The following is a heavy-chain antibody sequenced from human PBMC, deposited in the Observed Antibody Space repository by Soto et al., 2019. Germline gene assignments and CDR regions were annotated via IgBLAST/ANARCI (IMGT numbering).Heavy chain of an antibody. V-gene: IGHV3-23*01. J-gene: IGHJ6*03. CDR3: AKIITIFGVVTSGYMDV. D-gene: IGHD3-3*01. CDR2: ISGSGGST. CDR1: GFTFSSYA. Sequence: PGGSLRLSCAASGFTFSSYAMSWVRQAPGKGLEWVSAISGSGGSTYYADSVKGRFTISRDNSKNTLYLQMNSLRAEDTAVYYCAKIITIFGVVTSGYMDVWGKGTTVTVSS.